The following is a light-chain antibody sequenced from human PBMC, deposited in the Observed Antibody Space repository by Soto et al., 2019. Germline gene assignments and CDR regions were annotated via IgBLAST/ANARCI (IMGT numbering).Light chain of an antibody. V-gene: IGKV1-39*01. CDR1: RTINTY. CDR2: GAS. CDR3: QQTYSDIS. Sequence: DVRMTQSPSSLSASVGDTITITCRASRTINTYLNWFQQKPGEPPRLLIYGASTLHDGVRSRFSGSGSGADFTLTISGLQPEDFASYHCQQTYSDISFGGGTKVDI. J-gene: IGKJ4*01.